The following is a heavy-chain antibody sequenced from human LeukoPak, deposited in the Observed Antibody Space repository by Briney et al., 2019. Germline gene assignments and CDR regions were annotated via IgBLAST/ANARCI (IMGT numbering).Heavy chain of an antibody. CDR1: GFTLDDYA. CDR2: VSWNSGSI. CDR3: AKDGYSSGWLDY. Sequence: SLRLSCAASGFTLDDYAMHWVRQAPGRGREGVSGVSWNSGSIRYADSVKGRFTISRDSAKNSLYLQMNSLRAEDTALYYCAKDGYSSGWLDYWGQGGLVTVSS. J-gene: IGHJ4*02. V-gene: IGHV3-9*01. D-gene: IGHD6-19*01.